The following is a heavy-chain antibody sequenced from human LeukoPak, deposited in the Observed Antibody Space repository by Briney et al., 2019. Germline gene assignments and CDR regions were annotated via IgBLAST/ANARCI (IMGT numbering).Heavy chain of an antibody. CDR1: GFIVSNYA. J-gene: IGHJ4*02. V-gene: IGHV3-23*01. Sequence: GGSLRLSCAASGFIVSNYAMNWVRQAPGKGLEWVSVISGSGGSTYYADSVKGRFTISRDNSKNTLYLQMNSLRAEDTAVYYCAKDRGGEDYDFWSGAYFDYWGQGTLVTVSS. CDR3: AKDRGGEDYDFWSGAYFDY. CDR2: ISGSGGST. D-gene: IGHD3-3*01.